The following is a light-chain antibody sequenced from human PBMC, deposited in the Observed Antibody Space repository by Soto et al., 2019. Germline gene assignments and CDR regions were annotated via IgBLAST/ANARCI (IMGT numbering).Light chain of an antibody. CDR3: QQYGSAPWT. V-gene: IGKV3-20*01. Sequence: EIVLTQSPGTLSLSPGERATLSCRASQSVGSSHLACYQQNPGQAPSLLMYGASSRATGIPDRFSGSGSGTDFTLTISRLEPEDFAVYYCQQYGSAPWTVGQGTKVDSK. CDR2: GAS. J-gene: IGKJ1*01. CDR1: QSVGSSH.